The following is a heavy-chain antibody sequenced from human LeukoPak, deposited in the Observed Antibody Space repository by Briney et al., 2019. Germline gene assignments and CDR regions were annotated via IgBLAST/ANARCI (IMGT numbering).Heavy chain of an antibody. D-gene: IGHD2-2*01. V-gene: IGHV4-59*01. CDR1: GGSISSYY. CDR2: IYYSGST. J-gene: IGHJ5*02. Sequence: SETLSLTCTVSGGSISSYYWSWIRQPPGKGLERIGYIYYSGSTNYNPSLKSRVTISVDTSKNQFSLKLSSVTAADTAVYYCARDLGYCSSTSCYLGWFDPWGQGTLVTVSS. CDR3: ARDLGYCSSTSCYLGWFDP.